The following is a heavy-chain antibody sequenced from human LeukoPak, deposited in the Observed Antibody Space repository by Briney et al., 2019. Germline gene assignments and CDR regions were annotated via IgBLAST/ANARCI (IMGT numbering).Heavy chain of an antibody. D-gene: IGHD3-9*01. CDR3: AKDLYYDILTGYYTVTAFDI. V-gene: IGHV3-23*01. Sequence: GGSLRLSCAASGFTFSSYAMSWVRHAPGKGLEWVSAISGSGGSTYYADSVKGRFTISRDNSKNTLYLQMNSLRAEDTAVYYCAKDLYYDILTGYYTVTAFDIWGQGTMVTVSS. J-gene: IGHJ3*02. CDR2: ISGSGGST. CDR1: GFTFSSYA.